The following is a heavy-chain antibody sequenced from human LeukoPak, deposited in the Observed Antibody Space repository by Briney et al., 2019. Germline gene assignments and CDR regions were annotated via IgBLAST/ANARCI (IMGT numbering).Heavy chain of an antibody. Sequence: GGSLRLSCAASGFTFSSYAMHWVRQAPGKGLEWVAVISYDGSNKYYADSVKGRFTISRDNSKNTLYLQMNSLRAEGTAVYYCARQYCSSTSCYSYDDYWGQGTLVTVSS. V-gene: IGHV3-30-3*01. CDR3: ARQYCSSTSCYSYDDY. CDR1: GFTFSSYA. D-gene: IGHD2-2*01. CDR2: ISYDGSNK. J-gene: IGHJ4*02.